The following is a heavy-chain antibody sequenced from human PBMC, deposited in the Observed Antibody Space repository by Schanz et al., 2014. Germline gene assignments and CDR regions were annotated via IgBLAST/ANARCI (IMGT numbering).Heavy chain of an antibody. CDR1: GFTFTNYA. CDR2: VSRSTPDI. D-gene: IGHD2-2*01. Sequence: EVQLVESGGGLIQPGGSLRLSCAASGFTFTNYAMSWVRQAPGKGLEWVSYVSRSTPDIYYADSVKGRFTISRDNSKNTVYLQMNSLRPGDTAVYYCARESSNDIVLVPGAVFDHWGQGILVTVSS. CDR3: ARESSNDIVLVPGAVFDH. V-gene: IGHV3-23*04. J-gene: IGHJ4*02.